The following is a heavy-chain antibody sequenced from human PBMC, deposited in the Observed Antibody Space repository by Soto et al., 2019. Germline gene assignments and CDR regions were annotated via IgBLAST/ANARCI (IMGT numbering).Heavy chain of an antibody. V-gene: IGHV1-69*08. D-gene: IGHD4-17*01. Sequence: QVQLVQSGAEVKKPGSSGKISCKASGGTFSSYTISWVRQAPGQGLEWMGRIIPILGIANYAQKFQGRVTITADKSTSTAYMELSSLRSEDTAVYYCARDPPMTTVTNDDYWGQGTLVTVSS. J-gene: IGHJ4*02. CDR3: ARDPPMTTVTNDDY. CDR2: IIPILGIA. CDR1: GGTFSSYT.